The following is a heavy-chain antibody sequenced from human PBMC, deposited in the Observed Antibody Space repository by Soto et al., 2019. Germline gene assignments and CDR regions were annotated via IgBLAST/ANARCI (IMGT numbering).Heavy chain of an antibody. Sequence: SETLSLTCTVSGGSISSGGYYWSWIRQHPGKGLEWIGYIYYSGSTYYNPSLKSRVTISVDTSKNQFSLKLSSVTAADTAVYYCARGYYDFWSATPGGMDVWGQGTTVTV. CDR1: GGSISSGGYY. V-gene: IGHV4-31*03. CDR2: IYYSGST. D-gene: IGHD3-3*01. J-gene: IGHJ6*02. CDR3: ARGYYDFWSATPGGMDV.